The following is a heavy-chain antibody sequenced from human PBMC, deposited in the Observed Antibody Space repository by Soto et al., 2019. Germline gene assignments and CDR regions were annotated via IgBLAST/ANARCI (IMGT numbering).Heavy chain of an antibody. V-gene: IGHV3-33*01. D-gene: IGHD2-15*01. CDR1: GFTFSSYG. CDR2: IWYDGSNK. J-gene: IGHJ5*02. Sequence: QVQLVESGGGVVQPGRSLRLSCAASGFTFSSYGMHWVRQAPGTGLEWVAVIWYDGSNKYYADSVKGRFTISRENSKNTLYLQMNSLRAEDTAVYYCARGRGYCSGGSCSGWFDPGGQGTLVTVSS. CDR3: ARGRGYCSGGSCSGWFDP.